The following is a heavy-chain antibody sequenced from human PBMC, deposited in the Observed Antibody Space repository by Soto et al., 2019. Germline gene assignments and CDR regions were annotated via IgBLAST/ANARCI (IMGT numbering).Heavy chain of an antibody. V-gene: IGHV4-34*01. Sequence: ETLSLTCAVSGGSFRGYFWSWIRQSPAKGLEWIGEINDSGNTYYNPSFKSRLTISVDTSTSQISLRLTSVTAADSAVYYCQGGDFWGQGTRVTVSS. CDR2: INDSGNT. J-gene: IGHJ4*02. CDR3: QGGDF. D-gene: IGHD3-16*01. CDR1: GGSFRGYF.